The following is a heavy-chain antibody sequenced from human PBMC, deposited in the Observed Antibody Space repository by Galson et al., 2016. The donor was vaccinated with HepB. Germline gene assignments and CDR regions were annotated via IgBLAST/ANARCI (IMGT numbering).Heavy chain of an antibody. CDR2: IYSGGNT. CDR3: ARDDGGFSFAY. CDR1: GFTVSSKY. Sequence: SLRLSCAVSGFTVSSKYMSWVRQAPGKGLEWVSVIYSGGNTYYADSVKGRFTLSRDNSRNTLYLQMNSLRAEDTAVYYCARDDGGFSFAYWGQGTPITVSS. J-gene: IGHJ4*02. D-gene: IGHD2-15*01. V-gene: IGHV3-66*02.